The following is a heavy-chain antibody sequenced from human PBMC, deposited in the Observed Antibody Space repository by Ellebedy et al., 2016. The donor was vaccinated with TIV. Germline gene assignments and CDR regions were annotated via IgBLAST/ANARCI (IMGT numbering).Heavy chain of an antibody. J-gene: IGHJ4*02. Sequence: PGGSLRLSCAASGFTVSSNYMNWVRQAPGKGLEWVAVISYDAAYKDFADSVKGRFTISRDNSKSTVYLQMNSLRPEDTAVYYCARGDSPSHYYDPRGALPFGYWGQGTLVTVST. D-gene: IGHD3-22*01. CDR3: ARGDSPSHYYDPRGALPFGY. CDR1: GFTVSSNY. V-gene: IGHV3-30*01. CDR2: ISYDAAYK.